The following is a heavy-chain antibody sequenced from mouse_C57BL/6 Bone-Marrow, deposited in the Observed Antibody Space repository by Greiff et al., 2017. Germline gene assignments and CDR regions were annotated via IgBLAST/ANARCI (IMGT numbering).Heavy chain of an antibody. CDR3: ARGDLLWLRQGVDY. J-gene: IGHJ2*01. D-gene: IGHD2-2*01. CDR1: GYTFTSYG. V-gene: IGHV1-81*01. CDR2: IYPRSGNT. Sequence: VQLVESGAELARPGASVKLSCKASGYTFTSYGISWVKQRTGQGLEWIGEIYPRSGNTYYNEKFKGKATLTADKSSSTAYMALRSLTSEDSAVYFCARGDLLWLRQGVDYWGQGTTLTVSS.